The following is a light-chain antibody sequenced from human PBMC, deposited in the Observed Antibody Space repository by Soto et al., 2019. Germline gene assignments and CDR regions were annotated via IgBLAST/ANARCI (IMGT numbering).Light chain of an antibody. CDR1: QSVSSN. CDR3: QQSGA. J-gene: IGKJ1*01. V-gene: IGKV3-15*01. Sequence: EIVLTQSPATLSVSPGERAPLSCRASQSVSSNLAWYQQKPGQAPRLLIIGASTRATGIPARFSGSGSGTEFTLTISSLQSEDFAVYYCQQSGAFGQGTKVEIK. CDR2: GAS.